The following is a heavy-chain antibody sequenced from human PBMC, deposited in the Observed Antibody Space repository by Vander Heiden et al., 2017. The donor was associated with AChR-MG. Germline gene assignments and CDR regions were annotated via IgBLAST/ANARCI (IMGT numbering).Heavy chain of an antibody. CDR1: GGSISSSSYY. V-gene: IGHV4-39*01. D-gene: IGHD3-10*01. CDR3: VPSRGGSGDY. Sequence: QLQLQESGPGLAQPSDTLSLTCTVPGGSISSSSYYWGWIRQPPGKGLEWIVSIYYSGSTYYNPSLKSRVTISVDTSKNQFSLKLSSVTAADTAVYYCVPSRGGSGDYWGQGTLVTVSS. J-gene: IGHJ4*02. CDR2: IYYSGST.